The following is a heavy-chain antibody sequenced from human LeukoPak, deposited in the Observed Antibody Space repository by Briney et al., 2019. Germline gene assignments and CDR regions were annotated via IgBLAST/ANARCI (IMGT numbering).Heavy chain of an antibody. V-gene: IGHV4-4*02. CDR2: IYHSGST. CDR3: AREVLWFGELSHFDY. Sequence: PSETLSLTCAVSGGSISSSNWWSWVRQPPGKGLEWIGEIYHSGSTNYNPSLKSRVTISVDKSKNQFSLKLSSVTAADTAVYYCAREVLWFGELSHFDYWGQGTLVTVSS. CDR1: GGSISSSNW. J-gene: IGHJ4*02. D-gene: IGHD3-10*01.